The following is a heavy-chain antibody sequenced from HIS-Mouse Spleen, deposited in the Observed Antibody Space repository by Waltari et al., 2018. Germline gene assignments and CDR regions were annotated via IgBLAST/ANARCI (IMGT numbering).Heavy chain of an antibody. CDR3: ARARGDIVVVVAADAFDI. J-gene: IGHJ3*02. CDR2: IKNDGSEK. D-gene: IGHD2-15*01. CDR1: GFTFSSYW. Sequence: EVQLVESGGGLVQPGGSLRLSCAASGFTFSSYWMSWVRQAPGKGLEWVANIKNDGSEKDYGDSVKGRLTSARDNAKNSLYLQMNSLRAEDTAVYYCARARGDIVVVVAADAFDIWGQGTMVTVSS. V-gene: IGHV3-7*01.